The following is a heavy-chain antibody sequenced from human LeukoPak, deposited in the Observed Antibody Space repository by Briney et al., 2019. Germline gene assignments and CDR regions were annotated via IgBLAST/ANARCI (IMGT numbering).Heavy chain of an antibody. J-gene: IGHJ4*02. CDR1: GFTFSSYG. V-gene: IGHV3-33*01. CDR2: IWYDGSNK. CDR3: ARGMAREFDY. D-gene: IGHD5-24*01. Sequence: PGRSLRLSCAASGFTFSSYGMHWVRQAPGKGLEGVAVIWYDGSNKYYADSVKGRFTISRDNSKNTLYLQMNSLRAEDTAVYYCARGMAREFDYWGQGTLVTVSS.